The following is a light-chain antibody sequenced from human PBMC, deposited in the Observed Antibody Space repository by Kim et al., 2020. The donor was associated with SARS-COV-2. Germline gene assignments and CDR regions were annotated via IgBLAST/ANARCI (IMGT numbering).Light chain of an antibody. J-gene: IGLJ2*01. Sequence: SYELTQPPSVSVSPGQTASITCSGDKLGDKYACWYQQKPGQSPVLVIYQDNKRPSGIPERFSGSNSGNTATLTISGTQAMEEADYYCQAWDSSTVVFGGGTQLTVL. V-gene: IGLV3-1*01. CDR3: QAWDSSTVV. CDR1: KLGDKY. CDR2: QDN.